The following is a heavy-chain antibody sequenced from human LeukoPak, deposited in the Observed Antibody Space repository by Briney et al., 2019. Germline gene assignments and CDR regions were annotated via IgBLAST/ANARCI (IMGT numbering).Heavy chain of an antibody. CDR3: ARDQLPYSSSSSFDY. CDR1: GFTFSSYS. CDR2: ISSSSSYI. J-gene: IGHJ4*02. D-gene: IGHD6-6*01. Sequence: PGGSLRLSCAASGFTFSSYSMNWVRQAPGKGLEWVSSISSSSSYIYYADSVKGRFTISRDNAKNSLYLQMNSLRAEDTAVYYCARDQLPYSSSSSFDYWGQGTLVTVSS. V-gene: IGHV3-21*01.